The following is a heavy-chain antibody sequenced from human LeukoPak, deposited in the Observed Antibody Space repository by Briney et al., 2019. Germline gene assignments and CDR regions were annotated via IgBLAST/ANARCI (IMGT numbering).Heavy chain of an antibody. CDR2: IYTSGST. Sequence: SQTLSLTCTVSGGSISSGSYYWSWIRQPAGKGLEWIGRIYTSGSTNYNPSLKSRVTISLNTSKNQFSPKLSSVTAADTAMYYCARRATTGLRTFDIWGQGTMVTVSS. CDR3: ARRATTGLRTFDI. D-gene: IGHD1-26*01. V-gene: IGHV4-61*02. J-gene: IGHJ3*02. CDR1: GGSISSGSYY.